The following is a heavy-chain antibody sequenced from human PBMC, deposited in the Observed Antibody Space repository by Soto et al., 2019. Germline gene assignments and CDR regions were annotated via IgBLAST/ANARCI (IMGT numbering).Heavy chain of an antibody. J-gene: IGHJ4*02. Sequence: AAALILSCGSSGFPCAPATMCWGRQPQGKGLEWVSTISVSDGSTHSADCVQCRFTVSSDISDNTLFLRMTSLTADDTAVYLCAKRDVRHSTSNAYFYDHWGRGVLVTVS. CDR2: ISVSDGST. V-gene: IGHV3-23*01. CDR3: AKRDVRHSTSNAYFYDH. D-gene: IGHD2-21*02. CDR1: GFPCAPAT.